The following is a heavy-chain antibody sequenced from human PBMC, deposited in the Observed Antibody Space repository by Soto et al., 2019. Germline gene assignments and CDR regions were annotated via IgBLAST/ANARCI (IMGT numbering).Heavy chain of an antibody. Sequence: QVQLVQSGAEVKKPGSSVKVSCKASGGTFSSYAISWVRQAPGQGLEWMGGIIPIFGTANYAQKFEGRVTITADKSTSTAYMELSSLRSEDTAVYYCARARGYSYGRNYYYYYGMDVWGQGTTVTVSS. V-gene: IGHV1-69*06. CDR1: GGTFSSYA. J-gene: IGHJ6*02. D-gene: IGHD5-18*01. CDR2: IIPIFGTA. CDR3: ARARGYSYGRNYYYYYGMDV.